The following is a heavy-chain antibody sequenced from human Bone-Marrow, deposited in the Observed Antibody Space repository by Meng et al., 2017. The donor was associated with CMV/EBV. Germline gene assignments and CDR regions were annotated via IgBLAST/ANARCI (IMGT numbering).Heavy chain of an antibody. CDR3: GMDFWTGHPDF. D-gene: IGHD3/OR15-3a*01. V-gene: IGHV3-49*04. CDR2: IRSKVYGGTT. CDR1: GFTFRDYA. J-gene: IGHJ4*02. Sequence: GESLKISCAGSGFTFRDYAMSWVRQAPGKGLEWVGFIRSKVYGGTTEYAASVKGRFTISRDDSKSTAYLEMNRLKTEDTAVYYCGMDFWTGHPDFWGQGTLVTVSS.